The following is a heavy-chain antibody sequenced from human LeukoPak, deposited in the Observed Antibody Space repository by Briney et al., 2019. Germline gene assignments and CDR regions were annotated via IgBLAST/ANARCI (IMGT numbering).Heavy chain of an antibody. J-gene: IGHJ5*02. Sequence: GGSLRLSCAASGFTFSSYAMHWVRQAPGKGLEWVAVISYDGSNEYYADSVKGRFTISRDNSKNTLYLQMNSLRAEDTTVYYCARAKITVDDIDRPFDPWGQGTLVTVSS. CDR2: ISYDGSNE. CDR1: GFTFSSYA. V-gene: IGHV3-30*04. CDR3: ARAKITVDDIDRPFDP. D-gene: IGHD5-12*01.